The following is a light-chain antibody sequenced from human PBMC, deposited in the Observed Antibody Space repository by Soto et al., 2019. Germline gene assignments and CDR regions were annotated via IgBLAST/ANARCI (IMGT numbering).Light chain of an antibody. J-gene: IGLJ1*01. CDR2: NVY. CDR1: SSDVGAYNF. V-gene: IGLV2-14*03. CDR3: SAYTGGRTYV. Sequence: QSALTQPASVSGSPGQSITISCTGTSSDVGAYNFVSWHQQHPGKAPKLMIYNVYDRPSGISYRFSGSKSGNTASLTISGLQGEYEAEYYCSAYTGGRTYVFGTGTKLTVL.